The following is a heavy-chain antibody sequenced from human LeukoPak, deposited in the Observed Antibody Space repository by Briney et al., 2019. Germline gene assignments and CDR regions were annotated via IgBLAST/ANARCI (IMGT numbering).Heavy chain of an antibody. V-gene: IGHV3-30*09. D-gene: IGHD6-13*01. CDR3: ARDRDIGAAVYYFYY. CDR2: IANDGRDK. Sequence: GGSLRLPCTTSGFTFSNSAMHWVRQAPGKGLEWVAVIANDGRDKHYADSVRGRFAISRDNSKSTLFLQMNSLRPEDTAVYYCARDRDIGAAVYYFYYWGQGTLVTVSS. J-gene: IGHJ4*02. CDR1: GFTFSNSA.